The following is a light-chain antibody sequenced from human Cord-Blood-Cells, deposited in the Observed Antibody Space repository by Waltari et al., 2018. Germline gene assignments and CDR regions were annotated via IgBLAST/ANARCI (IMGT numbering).Light chain of an antibody. Sequence: DIVMTQSPDSLAVSLGERATINCKSSQRVLYSSNNKNYLAWYQQKPGQPPKLLIYWASTRESGVPDRFSGSGSGTDFTLTISSLQAVDVAVYYCQQYYSTPYTFGQGTKLEIK. CDR1: QRVLYSSNNKNY. V-gene: IGKV4-1*01. CDR2: WAS. J-gene: IGKJ2*01. CDR3: QQYYSTPYT.